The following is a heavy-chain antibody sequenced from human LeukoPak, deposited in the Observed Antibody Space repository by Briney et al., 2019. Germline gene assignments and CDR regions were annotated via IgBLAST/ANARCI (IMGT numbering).Heavy chain of an antibody. CDR3: ARHDPVGAASATDY. Sequence: SETLSLTCTVSGGSISSSSYYWGWIRQPPGKGLEWIGSIYYSGSTYYNPSLKSRVTISVDTSKNQFSLKLSSVTAADTAVYYCARHDPVGAASATDYWGQGTLVTVSS. CDR2: IYYSGST. CDR1: GGSISSSSYY. J-gene: IGHJ4*02. D-gene: IGHD1-26*01. V-gene: IGHV4-39*01.